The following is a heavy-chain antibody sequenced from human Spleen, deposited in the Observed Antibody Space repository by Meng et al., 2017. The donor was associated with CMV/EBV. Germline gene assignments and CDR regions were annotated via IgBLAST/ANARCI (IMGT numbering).Heavy chain of an antibody. CDR3: ARHSWAVAGILDP. CDR1: GDSIRSTSYY. Sequence: SETLSLTCTVSGDSIRSTSYYWGWIRQPPGKGLEWIGSVYYSGSTFYNPSLKSRVTISVGTSKNQFSLKLNSVIAADTAVYYCARHSWAVAGILDPWGQGTLVAVSS. J-gene: IGHJ5*02. V-gene: IGHV4-39*01. CDR2: VYYSGST. D-gene: IGHD6-19*01.